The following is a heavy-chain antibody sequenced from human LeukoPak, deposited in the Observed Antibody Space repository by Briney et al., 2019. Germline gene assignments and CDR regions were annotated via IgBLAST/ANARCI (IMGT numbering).Heavy chain of an antibody. Sequence: PGGSLRLSCAASEFTFSSYWMHWVRQAPGKGLVWVSRIKSDGSTTYYADSVKGRFTISRDNAKNTLYLQMNSLRAEDTAVYYCARDHSVAYGMDVWGQGTTVTVSS. D-gene: IGHD4-23*01. CDR1: EFTFSSYW. CDR3: ARDHSVAYGMDV. J-gene: IGHJ6*02. V-gene: IGHV3-74*01. CDR2: IKSDGSTT.